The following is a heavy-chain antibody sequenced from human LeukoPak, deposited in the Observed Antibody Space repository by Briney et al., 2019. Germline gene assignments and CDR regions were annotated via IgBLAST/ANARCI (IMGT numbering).Heavy chain of an antibody. J-gene: IGHJ4*02. Sequence: PSQTLSLTCTVSGGSISSGDYYWSWIRQLPGKGLEWIGYIYYSGSTYYNSSLKSRVTISVDTSKNQFSLKLSSVTAADTAVYYCARANDLGHFDYWGQGTLVTVSS. CDR2: IYYSGST. V-gene: IGHV4-30-4*08. CDR3: ARANDLGHFDY. CDR1: GGSISSGDYY.